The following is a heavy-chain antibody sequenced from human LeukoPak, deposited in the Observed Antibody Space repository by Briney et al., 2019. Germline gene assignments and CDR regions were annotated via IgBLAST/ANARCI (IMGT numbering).Heavy chain of an antibody. CDR2: ISSSSSYI. V-gene: IGHV3-21*01. Sequence: GGSLRLSCAASGFTFSSYSMNWVRQAPGKGLEWVSSISSSSSYIYYADSVKGRFTISRDNAKNSLYLQMNSLRAEDTAVYFCAGGSGWVTDSWGQGTLVTVSA. CDR1: GFTFSSYS. J-gene: IGHJ4*02. CDR3: AGGSGWVTDS. D-gene: IGHD6-19*01.